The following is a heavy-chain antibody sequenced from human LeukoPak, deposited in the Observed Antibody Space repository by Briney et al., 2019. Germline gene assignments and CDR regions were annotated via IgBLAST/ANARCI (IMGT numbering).Heavy chain of an antibody. Sequence: ASVKVSCKASGYTFTGYYMHWVRQAPGQGLEWMGRINPNSGGTNYAQKFQGRVTMTRDTSISTAYMELSRLRSDDTVVYYCARKTRSVVVVPAATTGYYGMDVWGQGITVTVSS. CDR2: INPNSGGT. V-gene: IGHV1-2*05. CDR1: GYTFTGYY. CDR3: ARKTRSVVVVPAATTGYYGMDV. D-gene: IGHD2-2*01. J-gene: IGHJ6*02.